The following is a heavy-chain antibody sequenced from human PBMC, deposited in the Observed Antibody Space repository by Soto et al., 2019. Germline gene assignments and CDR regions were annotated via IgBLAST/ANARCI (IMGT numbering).Heavy chain of an antibody. CDR3: ARLSRWQLGY. V-gene: IGHV4-59*08. D-gene: IGHD6-6*01. J-gene: IGHJ4*02. CDR2: IYYSGST. Sequence: SETLSLTCTVSGGSISSYYWSWIRQPPGKGLEWIGYIYYSGSTNYNPSLKSRVTISVDTSKNQFSLKLSSVTAADTAVYYCARLSRWQLGYWGQGTLVTVSS. CDR1: GGSISSYY.